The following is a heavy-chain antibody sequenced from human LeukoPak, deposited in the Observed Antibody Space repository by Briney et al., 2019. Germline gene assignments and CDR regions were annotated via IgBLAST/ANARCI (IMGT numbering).Heavy chain of an antibody. CDR3: ARGVFGVVTYAFDI. CDR1: GGTFSSHA. Sequence: SVKVSCKASGGTFSSHAISWVRQAPGQGLEWMGGIIPIFGTANYAQKFQGRVTITTDESTSTAYMELSSLRSEDTAVYYCARGVFGVVTYAFDIWGQGTMVTVSS. D-gene: IGHD3-3*01. V-gene: IGHV1-69*05. J-gene: IGHJ3*02. CDR2: IIPIFGTA.